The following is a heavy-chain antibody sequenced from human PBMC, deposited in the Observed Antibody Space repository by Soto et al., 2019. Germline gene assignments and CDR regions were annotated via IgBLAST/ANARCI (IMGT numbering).Heavy chain of an antibody. Sequence: GGSLRLSCAASGFTFSSYAMSWVRQAPGKGLEWVSAISGSGGSTYYADSVKGRFTISRDNSKNTLYLQMNSLRAEDTAVYYCAKDFRGIAARPIRYFDYWGQGTLVTVSS. CDR3: AKDFRGIAARPIRYFDY. CDR1: GFTFSSYA. D-gene: IGHD6-6*01. J-gene: IGHJ4*02. CDR2: ISGSGGST. V-gene: IGHV3-23*01.